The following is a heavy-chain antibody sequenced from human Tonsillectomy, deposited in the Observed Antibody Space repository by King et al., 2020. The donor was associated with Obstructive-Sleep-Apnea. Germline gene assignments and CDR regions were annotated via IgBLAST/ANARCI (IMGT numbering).Heavy chain of an antibody. Sequence: HVQLVESGGGLVKPGGSLRLSCAASGFTFSDYYMSWIRQAPGKGLEWVSYISSSSSYTNYADSVKGRLTISRENAKNSLYLQMNSLRAEDTAVYYCARWGGYCTNGVCFENWFDPWGQGTLVTVSS. J-gene: IGHJ5*02. V-gene: IGHV3-11*06. CDR1: GFTFSDYY. CDR3: ARWGGYCTNGVCFENWFDP. CDR2: ISSSSSYT. D-gene: IGHD2-8*01.